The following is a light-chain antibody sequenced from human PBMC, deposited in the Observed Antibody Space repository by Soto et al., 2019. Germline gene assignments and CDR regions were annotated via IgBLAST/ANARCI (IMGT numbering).Light chain of an antibody. Sequence: QSALTQPASVSGSLGQSITISCTGTSSDVGVYNYVSWYQQHPGKAPRLIIYDVTNRPSGVSNRFSGSKSVNTASLTISGLQAEDEADYYCSSYTTSNTGVLFGGGTKVTVL. V-gene: IGLV2-14*03. CDR3: SSYTTSNTGVL. CDR2: DVT. CDR1: SSDVGVYNY. J-gene: IGLJ2*01.